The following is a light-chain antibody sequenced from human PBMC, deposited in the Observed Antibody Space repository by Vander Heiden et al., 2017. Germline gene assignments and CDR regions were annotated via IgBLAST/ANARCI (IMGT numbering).Light chain of an antibody. CDR2: DAS. J-gene: IGKJ1*01. CDR1: QTVRSH. Sequence: EIVMTQSPGIVSLSPGESATLSCGASQTVRSHLAWYQQKPGQAPRLLIYDASTWATGVPARFSGSGSGTDFTLTISSLQSEDFAVYYCQQYYNWWTFGQGTKVELK. V-gene: IGKV3-15*01. CDR3: QQYYNWWT.